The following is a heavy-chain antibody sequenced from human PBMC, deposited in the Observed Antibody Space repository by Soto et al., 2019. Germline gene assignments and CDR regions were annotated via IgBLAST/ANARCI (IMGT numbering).Heavy chain of an antibody. CDR3: ARYCNSVTYHGFDP. J-gene: IGHJ5*02. Sequence: QVQLQESGPGLLKPSETLSLTCTVSGGSVSSVSYYWSWIRQPPGKGLEWIGYIYYSGSTNYNPSLKSRVTMSVDTSKNQFSLKLSSVTAADTAVYYCARYCNSVTYHGFDPWGQGTLVTVSS. CDR2: IYYSGST. CDR1: GGSVSSVSYY. V-gene: IGHV4-61*01. D-gene: IGHD2-2*01.